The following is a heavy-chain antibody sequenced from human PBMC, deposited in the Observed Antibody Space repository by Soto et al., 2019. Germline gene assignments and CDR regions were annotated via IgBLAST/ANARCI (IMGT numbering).Heavy chain of an antibody. Sequence: PGGSLSLSCAASGFTFSSYGMHWVRQAPGQGLEWVAVISYDGRNKYYADSVKGRFTISRDNSKNTLYLQMSSLRPEDTAVYYCVKDGSSGWPYYYGMDVWGQGTTVTVSS. CDR2: ISYDGRNK. CDR3: VKDGSSGWPYYYGMDV. CDR1: GFTFSSYG. J-gene: IGHJ6*02. V-gene: IGHV3-30*18. D-gene: IGHD6-19*01.